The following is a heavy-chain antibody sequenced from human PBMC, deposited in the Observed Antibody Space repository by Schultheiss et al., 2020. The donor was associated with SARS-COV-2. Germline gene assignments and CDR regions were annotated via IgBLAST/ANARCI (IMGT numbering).Heavy chain of an antibody. J-gene: IGHJ4*02. V-gene: IGHV4-34*01. CDR2: INHSGSN. CDR3: ARGRVTARFDY. Sequence: SETLSLTCAVYVGSFSDYYWSWIRQPPGKGLEWIGDINHSGSNNYNMSLKSRVTISVDTSKNQFSLRVRSLTAADTAVYYCARGRVTARFDYWGQGTLVTVSS. CDR1: VGSFSDYY. D-gene: IGHD2-21*02.